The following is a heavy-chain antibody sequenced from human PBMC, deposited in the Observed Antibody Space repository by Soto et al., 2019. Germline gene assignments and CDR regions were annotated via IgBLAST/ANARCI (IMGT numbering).Heavy chain of an antibody. D-gene: IGHD6-13*01. J-gene: IGHJ4*02. Sequence: SETLSLTCTVSNGSISGYYWSWIRQPPGKGLEWVGYIFDSGITGYNPSLKSRVTMSVDTSKNQFSLKLSSVTDADTAVYYCARAGWSNSWYFDYWGQGSLVTVSS. CDR2: IFDSGIT. CDR1: NGSISGYY. CDR3: ARAGWSNSWYFDY. V-gene: IGHV4-59*01.